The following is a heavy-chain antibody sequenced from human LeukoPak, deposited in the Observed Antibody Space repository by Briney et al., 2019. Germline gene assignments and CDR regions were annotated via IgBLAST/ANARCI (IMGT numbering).Heavy chain of an antibody. V-gene: IGHV4-59*12. D-gene: IGHD3-10*01. Sequence: SETLSLTCTVSGGSISSYNWSWIRQPPGKGLEWIGYISYSGSTNYNPSLKSRVTMSVDTSKNQFSLKLSSVTAADTAVYYCARGGGRMVRGVISWWFDPWGQGTLVTVSS. CDR3: ARGGGRMVRGVISWWFDP. CDR1: GGSISSYN. CDR2: ISYSGST. J-gene: IGHJ5*02.